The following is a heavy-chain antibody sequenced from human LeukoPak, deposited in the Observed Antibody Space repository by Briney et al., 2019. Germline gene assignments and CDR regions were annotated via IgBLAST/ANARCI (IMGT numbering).Heavy chain of an antibody. CDR1: GDSVSSNSAA. V-gene: IGHV6-1*01. D-gene: IGHD1-26*01. J-gene: IGHJ5*02. CDR3: ARGGSGGCRLGPTCAFDP. CDR2: TYYRSKWSN. Sequence: SQTLSLTCAISGDSVSSNSAAWNWIRQSPSRGLEWLGRTYYRSKWSNDYAVSVKSRITINADTSRNQFSLQLNSVTPEDTAVYYCARGGSGGCRLGPTCAFDPWGQGTLVTVSA.